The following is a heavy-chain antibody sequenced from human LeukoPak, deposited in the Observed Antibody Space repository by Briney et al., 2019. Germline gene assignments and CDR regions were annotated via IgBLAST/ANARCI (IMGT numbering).Heavy chain of an antibody. Sequence: GGSLRLSCAASGFTFDDYGMSWVRQAPGKGLEWVSGINWNGGSTGYADSVKGRFTISRDNAKNSLYLQMNSLRAEDTAVYYCAILPNTAIAYWGQGTLVTVSS. D-gene: IGHD5-18*01. J-gene: IGHJ4*02. V-gene: IGHV3-20*04. CDR2: INWNGGST. CDR1: GFTFDDYG. CDR3: AILPNTAIAY.